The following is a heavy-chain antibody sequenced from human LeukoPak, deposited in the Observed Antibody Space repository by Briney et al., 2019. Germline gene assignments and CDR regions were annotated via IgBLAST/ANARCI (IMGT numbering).Heavy chain of an antibody. J-gene: IGHJ6*03. Sequence: SETLSLTRAVYGGSFSNYYWSWIRQPPGKGLEWLGEINDSGRANYNPSLMSRVTVSVDTSKNQFSLRLTSVTATDTAVYYCARRWNYGRNYYIDVWGKGATVSVSS. CDR3: ARRWNYGRNYYIDV. V-gene: IGHV4-34*01. CDR1: GGSFSNYY. D-gene: IGHD1-7*01. CDR2: INDSGRA.